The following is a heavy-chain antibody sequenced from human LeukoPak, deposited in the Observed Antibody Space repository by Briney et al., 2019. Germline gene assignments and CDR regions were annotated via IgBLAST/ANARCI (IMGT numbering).Heavy chain of an antibody. Sequence: PGGSLRLSCEASGFTISGHWMHWVRQAPGKGLVWVSGITTDGSTIRYADSVKGRFAISRDNAKSTLYLQMNSLRAEDTAVYYCAKDRVRWLQLFYFDYWGQGTLVTVSS. CDR2: ITTDGSTI. CDR1: GFTISGHW. V-gene: IGHV3-74*01. J-gene: IGHJ4*02. D-gene: IGHD5-24*01. CDR3: AKDRVRWLQLFYFDY.